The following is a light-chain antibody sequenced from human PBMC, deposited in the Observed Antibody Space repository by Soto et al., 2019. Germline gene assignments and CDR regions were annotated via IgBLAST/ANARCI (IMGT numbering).Light chain of an antibody. CDR1: QSIRSW. Sequence: DLQMTQSPSTLSASVGDRVTISCRASQSIRSWLAWYQQKPGKAPTLLLYKASSLESGVPSRFSVSGSGTEFTLTISSLQPDDFATYYCQEYNSYWTCGQGTKVEI. V-gene: IGKV1-5*03. J-gene: IGKJ1*01. CDR3: QEYNSYWT. CDR2: KAS.